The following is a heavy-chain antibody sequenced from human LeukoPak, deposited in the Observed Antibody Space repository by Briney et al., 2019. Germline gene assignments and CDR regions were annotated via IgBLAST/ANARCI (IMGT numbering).Heavy chain of an antibody. Sequence: GGSLRLSCAASGFTFSSYAMSWVRQAPGKGLEWVSVISGSGGSTYYADSVKGRFTISRDNSKNTLYLQMNSLRAEDTAVYYCARARSSWYDPDAFDIWGQGTMVTVSS. D-gene: IGHD6-13*01. CDR1: GFTFSSYA. J-gene: IGHJ3*02. CDR2: ISGSGGST. V-gene: IGHV3-23*01. CDR3: ARARSSWYDPDAFDI.